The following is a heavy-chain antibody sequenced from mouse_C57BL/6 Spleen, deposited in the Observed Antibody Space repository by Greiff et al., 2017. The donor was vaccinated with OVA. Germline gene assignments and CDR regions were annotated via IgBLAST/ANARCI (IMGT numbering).Heavy chain of an antibody. J-gene: IGHJ2*01. D-gene: IGHD2-3*01. Sequence: EVMLVESEGGLVQPGSSMKLSCTASGFTFSDYYMAWVRQVPEKGLEWVANINYDGSSTYYLDSLKSRFIISRDNAKNILYLQMSSLKSEDTATYYCAREGVYDGYYVDYWGQGTTLTVSS. CDR3: AREGVYDGYYVDY. CDR1: GFTFSDYY. V-gene: IGHV5-16*01. CDR2: INYDGSST.